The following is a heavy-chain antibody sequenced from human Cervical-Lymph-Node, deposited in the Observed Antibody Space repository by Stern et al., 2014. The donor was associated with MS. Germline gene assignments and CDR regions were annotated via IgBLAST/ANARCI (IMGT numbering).Heavy chain of an antibody. Sequence: QITLKESGPALVRPTQTLTLTCTFSGFSLTTTAMCVSWVRQPTGKALEGLALIDWDDDKYYNPNLKTRLTISKDTSKNQVVLTMTNMDPVDTATYYCARVTAAGIFYYFGMDVWGQGTTVTVSS. CDR1: GFSLTTTAMC. V-gene: IGHV2-70*20. CDR2: IDWDDDK. J-gene: IGHJ6*02. D-gene: IGHD6-13*01. CDR3: ARVTAAGIFYYFGMDV.